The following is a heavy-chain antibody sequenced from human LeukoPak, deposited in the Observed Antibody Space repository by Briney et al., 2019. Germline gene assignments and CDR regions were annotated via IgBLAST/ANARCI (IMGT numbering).Heavy chain of an antibody. V-gene: IGHV4-39*01. D-gene: IGHD4/OR15-4a*01. CDR3: ARHVLSNRSFDS. Sequence: SETLSLTCNVSGASICSIFYYWGWIRQPPGKGLEWIGNIFHDGSSYFNPSLKSRVTISVDRSKNLFSLKLTSVTAADTSVYYCARHVLSNRSFDSWGQGTLVTVSS. CDR1: GASICSIFYY. J-gene: IGHJ5*01. CDR2: IFHDGSS.